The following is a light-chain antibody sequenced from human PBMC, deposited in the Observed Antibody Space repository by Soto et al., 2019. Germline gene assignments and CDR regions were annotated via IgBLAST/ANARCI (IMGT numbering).Light chain of an antibody. V-gene: IGLV1-40*01. Sequence: QSVLTQPPSVSGAPGQRVTISCTGSSSNIGAGYDVHWYQQLPGTAPKLLIYGNSNRPSGVPDRFSGSKSGTSASLAITGVQPEEDADYYCQSYDSSLSSVVFGGGTKLTVL. J-gene: IGLJ2*01. CDR3: QSYDSSLSSVV. CDR2: GNS. CDR1: SSNIGAGYD.